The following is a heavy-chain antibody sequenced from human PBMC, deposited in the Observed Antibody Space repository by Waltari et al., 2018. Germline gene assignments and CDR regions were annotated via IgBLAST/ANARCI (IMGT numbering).Heavy chain of an antibody. J-gene: IGHJ6*02. D-gene: IGHD3-22*01. CDR1: GFTFSRYW. CDR3: ARVATKTYSSPVPGRPYYYGMDV. V-gene: IGHV3-74*01. CDR2: INSAGSSP. Sequence: EEQLVESGGGLAQPGESLRLSCAASGFTFSRYWMDWVRQAPGKGLVWVSRINSAGSSPTYADSVKGRFTISRDNAKNTLYVQMNRLRAEDTAVYYCARVATKTYSSPVPGRPYYYGMDVWGQGTTVTVSS.